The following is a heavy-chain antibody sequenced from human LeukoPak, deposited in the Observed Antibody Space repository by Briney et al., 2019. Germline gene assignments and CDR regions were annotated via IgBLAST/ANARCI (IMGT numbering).Heavy chain of an antibody. V-gene: IGHV3-30*02. CDR3: AKDPREVATIPNWFDP. CDR2: IRYDGSNK. D-gene: IGHD5-12*01. CDR1: GFTFSSYG. J-gene: IGHJ5*02. Sequence: PGGSLRLSCAASGFTFSSYGMHWVRQAPGKGLEWVAFIRYDGSNKYYADSVKGRFTISRDNSKNTLYLQMNSLRAEDTAVYYCAKDPREVATIPNWFDPWGQGTLVTVSS.